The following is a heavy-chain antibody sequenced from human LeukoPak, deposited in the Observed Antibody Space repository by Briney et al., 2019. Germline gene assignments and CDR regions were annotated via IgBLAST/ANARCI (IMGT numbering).Heavy chain of an antibody. CDR2: ISGSSSYI. J-gene: IGHJ4*02. CDR3: AREYSGSYDY. CDR1: GFTFSRSD. V-gene: IGHV3-21*01. Sequence: GESLRLSCAASGFTFSRSDMNWVRQAPGKGLEWVSSISGSSSYIYYTDSLKGRFTISRDNAKNSLYLQMNSLRAEDTAVYYCAREYSGSYDYWGQGTLVTVSS. D-gene: IGHD1-26*01.